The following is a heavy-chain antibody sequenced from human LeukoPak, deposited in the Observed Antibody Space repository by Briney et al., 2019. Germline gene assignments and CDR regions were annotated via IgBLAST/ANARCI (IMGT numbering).Heavy chain of an antibody. D-gene: IGHD5-12*01. Sequence: SETLSLTCGVSGGSIGSYYWSWIRQPPGKGLEWIGYMSHSGSTNSNPSLKSRLNMSVDRSKNLFSLKLTSVTAADTAVYYCARQRGSVGPHFALWGRGTLVTVSS. J-gene: IGHJ4*02. CDR3: ARQRGSVGPHFAL. V-gene: IGHV4-59*08. CDR2: MSHSGST. CDR1: GGSIGSYY.